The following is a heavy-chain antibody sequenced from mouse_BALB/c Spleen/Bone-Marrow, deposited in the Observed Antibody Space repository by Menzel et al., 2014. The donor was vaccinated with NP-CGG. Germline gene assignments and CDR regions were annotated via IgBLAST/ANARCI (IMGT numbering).Heavy chain of an antibody. CDR3: ASPGITRLLDY. CDR1: GFTFSSYA. Sequence: EVMLAESGGGLVKPGGSLNLSCAASGFTFSSYAMSWVRQTLEKRLEWAATISSGGSYTYYPDSVKGRFPIPRDNAKSTVYLQMSSLRSEDTVMYYCASPGITRLLDYWGQGTTLTVSS. J-gene: IGHJ2*01. CDR2: ISSGGSYT. V-gene: IGHV5-9-1*01. D-gene: IGHD2-4*01.